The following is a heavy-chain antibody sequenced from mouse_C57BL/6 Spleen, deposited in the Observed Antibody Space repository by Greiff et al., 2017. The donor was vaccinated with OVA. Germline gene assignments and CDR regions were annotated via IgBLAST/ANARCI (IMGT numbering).Heavy chain of an antibody. CDR3: ARDYYGSSYFDY. D-gene: IGHD1-1*01. J-gene: IGHJ2*01. Sequence: VQLQQPGTELVKPGASVKLSCKASGYTFTSYWMHWVKQRPGQGLEWIGVINPYNGGTSYNQKFKGKATLTVDKSSSTAYMELNSLTSEDSAVYYCARDYYGSSYFDYWGQGTTLTVSS. CDR2: INPYNGGT. CDR1: GYTFTSYW. V-gene: IGHV1-53*01.